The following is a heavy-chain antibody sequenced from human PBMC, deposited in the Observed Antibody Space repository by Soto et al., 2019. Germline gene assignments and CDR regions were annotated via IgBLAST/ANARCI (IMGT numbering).Heavy chain of an antibody. CDR2: IYYSGST. Sequence: PSEALSFTCTVSGGSIISSSYYWGWIRQHPGKGLEWIGYIYYSGSTYYNPSLKSRVTISVDTSKNQFSLKLSSVTAADTAVYYCARGPRNYGDYYFDYWGQGTLVTVSS. CDR3: ARGPRNYGDYYFDY. D-gene: IGHD4-17*01. CDR1: GGSIISSSYY. J-gene: IGHJ4*02. V-gene: IGHV4-31*03.